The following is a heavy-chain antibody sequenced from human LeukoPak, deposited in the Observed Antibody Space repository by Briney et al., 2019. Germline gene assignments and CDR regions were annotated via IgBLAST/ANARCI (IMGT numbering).Heavy chain of an antibody. V-gene: IGHV3-30-3*01. CDR1: GFTFSSYA. J-gene: IGHJ3*01. CDR3: ARELAHYDFWSGWS. D-gene: IGHD3-3*01. CDR2: ISYDGSNK. Sequence: GGSLRLSCAASGFTFSSYAMHWVRQAPGKGLEWVAVISYDGSNKYYADSVKGRFTISRDNSKNTLYLQMNSLRAEDTAVYYCARELAHYDFWSGWSWGQGTMVTVSS.